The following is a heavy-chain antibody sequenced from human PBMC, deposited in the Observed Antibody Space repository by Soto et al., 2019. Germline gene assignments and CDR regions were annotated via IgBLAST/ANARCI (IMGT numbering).Heavy chain of an antibody. CDR1: GYTFTEYD. Sequence: GXXVKVSCKTSGYTFTEYDLNWVRQAPGKGIXYMGWXSPENRNAGYXXQFRGRVXXNTDKSISTAYLEMTNMTYEDTAVYYCEVTTGFWGQGTMVTVSS. CDR2: XSPENRNA. CDR3: EVTTGF. V-gene: IGHV1-8*01. D-gene: IGHD1-1*01. J-gene: IGHJ4*02.